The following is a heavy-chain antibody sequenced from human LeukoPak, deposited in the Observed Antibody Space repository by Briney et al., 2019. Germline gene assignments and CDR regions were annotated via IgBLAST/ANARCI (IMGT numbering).Heavy chain of an antibody. CDR3: ARDGGRDSGYYSGAFDI. D-gene: IGHD3-22*01. J-gene: IGHJ3*02. CDR1: GYTFTGYY. V-gene: IGHV1-2*02. Sequence: ASVKVSCKASGYTFTGYYMHWVRQAPGQGLEWMGWINPNSGGTNYAQKFQGRVTMTRDTSISTAYMELSRLRSDDTAVYYCARDGGRDSGYYSGAFDIWGQGTMVTVSS. CDR2: INPNSGGT.